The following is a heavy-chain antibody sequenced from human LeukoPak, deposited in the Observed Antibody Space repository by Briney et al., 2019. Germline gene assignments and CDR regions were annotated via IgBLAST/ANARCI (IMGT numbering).Heavy chain of an antibody. CDR1: GYSFTSYW. D-gene: IGHD5-18*01. J-gene: IGHJ4*02. V-gene: IGHV5-51*01. Sequence: GESLKISCKGSGYSFTSYWIGWVRQMPGKGLEWMGIIYPGDSDARYSPSFQGQVTISADKSISTAYLQWSSLKASDTAMYYCARLGYSYGGDDYFDYWGQGTLVTVCS. CDR2: IYPGDSDA. CDR3: ARLGYSYGGDDYFDY.